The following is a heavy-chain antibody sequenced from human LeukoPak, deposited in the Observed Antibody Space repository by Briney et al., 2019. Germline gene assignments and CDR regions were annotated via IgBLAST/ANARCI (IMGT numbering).Heavy chain of an antibody. V-gene: IGHV3-30*01. CDR2: TSPDGREQ. D-gene: IGHD1-14*01. J-gene: IGHJ4*02. CDR1: GFPFSRNA. Sequence: GGSLRLSCVASGFPFSRNAMHWVRQAPGKGLEGVAVTSPDGREQYYADSVKGRFTISRDNSKNTVFLQMNSLTTEDTALYSCFTGSEFYYDSWGQGTLVTVSS. CDR3: FTGSEFYYDS.